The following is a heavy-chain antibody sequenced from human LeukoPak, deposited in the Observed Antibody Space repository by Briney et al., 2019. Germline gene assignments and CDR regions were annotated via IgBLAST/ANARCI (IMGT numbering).Heavy chain of an antibody. V-gene: IGHV3-74*01. D-gene: IGHD4-17*01. CDR2: ISLDGSTT. CDR1: GFTFGSHW. J-gene: IGHJ4*01. CDR3: TRDRTSVTLFDY. Sequence: GGSLRLSCVASGFTFGSHWMHWVRQAPGKGLVWVSRISLDGSTTGYADCVEGRFTVSRDNAKNTLYLQMNSLRDEDTAFYYCTRDRTSVTLFDYWGHGTLVTVSS.